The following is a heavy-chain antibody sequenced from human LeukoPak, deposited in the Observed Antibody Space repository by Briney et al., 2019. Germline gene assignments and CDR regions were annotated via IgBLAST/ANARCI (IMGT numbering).Heavy chain of an antibody. CDR3: ARTRFPYYRLSVADYYHMDV. D-gene: IGHD3-10*01. CDR1: GGTFSSYA. Sequence: SVKVSCKASGGTFSSYAISWVRQAPGQGLEWMGGIIPIFGTTNYAQKFQGRVTINADKSTSTVYIELSSLRSEDTAVYYCARTRFPYYRLSVADYYHMDVWGKGTTVTVSS. J-gene: IGHJ6*03. CDR2: IIPIFGTT. V-gene: IGHV1-69*06.